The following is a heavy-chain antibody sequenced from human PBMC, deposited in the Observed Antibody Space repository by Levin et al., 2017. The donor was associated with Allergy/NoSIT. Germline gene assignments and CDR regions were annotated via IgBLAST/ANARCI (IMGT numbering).Heavy chain of an antibody. Sequence: GESLKISCSASGFTFNKNTMQWVRQAPGKGLEHVSAISNNGGRTYYTDSVKGRFTISRDNSKNTLFLQMSSLRPEDTAMYYCVKNGEYGELGYWGQGTLVTVSS. D-gene: IGHD4-17*01. V-gene: IGHV3-64D*06. J-gene: IGHJ4*02. CDR2: ISNNGGRT. CDR3: VKNGEYGELGY. CDR1: GFTFNKNT.